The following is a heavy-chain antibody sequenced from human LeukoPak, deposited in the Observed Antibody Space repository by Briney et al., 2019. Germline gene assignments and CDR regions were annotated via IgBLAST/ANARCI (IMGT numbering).Heavy chain of an antibody. J-gene: IGHJ5*02. CDR3: ARALFGVATPFDP. CDR2: MNPNSGNT. D-gene: IGHD3-3*01. V-gene: IGHV1-8*01. Sequence: ASVKVSCKASGYTFTSYDINWVRPATGQGLEWMGWMNPNSGNTGYAQKFQGRVTMTRNTSISTAYMELSSLRSEDTAVYYCARALFGVATPFDPWGQGTPVTVSS. CDR1: GYTFTSYD.